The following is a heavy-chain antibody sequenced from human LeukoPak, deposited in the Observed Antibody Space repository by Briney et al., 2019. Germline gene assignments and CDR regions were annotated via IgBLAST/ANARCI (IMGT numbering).Heavy chain of an antibody. V-gene: IGHV1-69*04. CDR3: ARDLPKANWGSWTGDY. D-gene: IGHD7-27*01. CDR2: IIPILGIA. CDR1: GYTFTSYG. J-gene: IGHJ4*02. Sequence: SVKVSCKPSGYTFTSYGISWVRQAPGQGLEWMGRIIPILGIANYAQKFQGRVTITADKSTSTAYMELSSLRSEDTAVYYCARDLPKANWGSWTGDYWGQGTLVTVSS.